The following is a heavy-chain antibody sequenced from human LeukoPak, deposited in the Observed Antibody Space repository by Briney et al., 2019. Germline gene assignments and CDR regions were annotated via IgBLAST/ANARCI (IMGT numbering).Heavy chain of an antibody. D-gene: IGHD1-26*01. V-gene: IGHV1-2*02. CDR3: AREPGKIVGATSFKNAFDI. CDR1: GYTFTGYY. J-gene: IGHJ3*02. CDR2: INPNSGDT. Sequence: GASVKVSCKASGYTFTGYYIHWVRQAPGQGLEWMGWINPNSGDTNYVQKFQGRVTMTRDTSTSTVYMELSSLRSEDTAVYYCAREPGKIVGATSFKNAFDIWGQGTMVTVSS.